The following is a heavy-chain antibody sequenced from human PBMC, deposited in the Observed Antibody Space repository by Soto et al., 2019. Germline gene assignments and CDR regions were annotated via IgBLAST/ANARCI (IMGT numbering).Heavy chain of an antibody. D-gene: IGHD2-8*01. V-gene: IGHV3-48*02. J-gene: IGHJ6*02. CDR1: GFTFSGYS. CDR3: ARGFDCADGVCYTGYYYYGLDV. CDR2: ISSAGTTI. Sequence: GGSLRLSCVVSGFTFSGYSMNWVRQTPGKGLEWLSYISSAGTTISYADSVKGRFTISRDNAKNLLYLQMNSLRDEDTAVYYCARGFDCADGVCYTGYYYYGLDVWGQGTTVTVSS.